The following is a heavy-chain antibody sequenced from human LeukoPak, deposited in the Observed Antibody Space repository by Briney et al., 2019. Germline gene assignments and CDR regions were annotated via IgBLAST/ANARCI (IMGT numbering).Heavy chain of an antibody. V-gene: IGHV3-7*01. J-gene: IGHJ6*03. CDR2: IKQDGSEK. D-gene: IGHD3-3*01. CDR3: ARGLYDFWSGYYNPIYYYYMDV. Sequence: GGSLRLSCAASGFTFSSYWMSWVRQAPGKGLEWVANIKQDGSEKYYVDSVKGRFTISRDNAKNSLYLQMNSLRAEDTAVYYCARGLYDFWSGYYNPIYYYYMDVWGKGTTVTVSS. CDR1: GFTFSSYW.